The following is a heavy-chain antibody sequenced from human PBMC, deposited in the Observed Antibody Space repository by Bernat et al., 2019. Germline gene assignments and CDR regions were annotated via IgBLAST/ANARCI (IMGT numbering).Heavy chain of an antibody. CDR2: SSHSGST. Sequence: QVQLQQWGAGLLKPSETLSLTCAVYGGSLSGYYWTWIRQPPGKGLEWIGHSSHSGSTIYNPSVKSRVTIAVDTSKGQFSVDLRYVTAADTDVYYCARGYGYTWGNDDCWGQGTLVTVSS. J-gene: IGHJ4*02. V-gene: IGHV4-34*01. D-gene: IGHD5-24*01. CDR1: GGSLSGYY. CDR3: ARGYGYTWGNDDC.